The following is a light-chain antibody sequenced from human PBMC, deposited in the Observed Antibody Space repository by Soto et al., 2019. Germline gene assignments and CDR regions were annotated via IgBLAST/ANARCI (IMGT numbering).Light chain of an antibody. CDR1: SSDIGAYEH. J-gene: IGLJ2*01. CDR3: APKTTSFTVL. V-gene: IGLV2-14*03. CDR2: DVR. Sequence: QSVLTQPSSMSGSPGQSITISCTGTSSDIGAYEHVSWYQQRPGRAPKVLIYDVRIRPSEVSNRFSGSKSGDTASLTISGLQAEDEAVYYCAPKTTSFTVLFGGGTKLTVL.